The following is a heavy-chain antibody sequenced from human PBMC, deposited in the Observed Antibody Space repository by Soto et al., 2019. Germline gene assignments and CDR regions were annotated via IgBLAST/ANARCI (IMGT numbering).Heavy chain of an antibody. J-gene: IGHJ4*02. CDR3: ARGPAAYCSGGSCRFDY. V-gene: IGHV4-34*01. CDR1: GGSFSGYY. Sequence: QVQLQQWGAGLLKPSETLSLTCAVYGGSFSGYYWSWIRQPPGKGLEWMGEINHSGSTNYNPSLKSRVTISVDTSKNQFSLKLSSVTAADTAVYYCARGPAAYCSGGSCRFDYWGQGTLVTVSS. D-gene: IGHD2-15*01. CDR2: INHSGST.